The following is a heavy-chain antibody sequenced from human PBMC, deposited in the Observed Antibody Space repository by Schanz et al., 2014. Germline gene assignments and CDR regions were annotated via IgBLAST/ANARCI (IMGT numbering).Heavy chain of an antibody. CDR1: TSIFNHAW. Sequence: EVQLVESGGGLVQPGGSLRLSCAASTSIFNHAWMSWVRQAPGKGLEWLGRIKSKTDGETTDYAAPVKGRFSISRDDSKSTFYLQMNSLKIEDTAVYYCATASSPVREAGAGSSFHLWGQGTLVTVSP. J-gene: IGHJ5*02. CDR2: IKSKTDGETT. D-gene: IGHD6-13*01. CDR3: ATASSPVREAGAGSSFHL. V-gene: IGHV3-15*01.